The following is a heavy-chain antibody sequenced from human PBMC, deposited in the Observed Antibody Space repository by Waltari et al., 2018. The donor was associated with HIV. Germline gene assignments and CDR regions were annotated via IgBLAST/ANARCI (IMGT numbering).Heavy chain of an antibody. D-gene: IGHD3-22*01. CDR3: AKDLSSISMIVPRSYFDY. V-gene: IGHV3-23*01. Sequence: EVQLLESGGGLVQSGGSRRLSCAASGFTFSSYAMSWVRQAPGKGLEWVSSISNSGGSTYYADSVKGRFTISRDNSKNTLYLQMNSLRDEDTAVYYCAKDLSSISMIVPRSYFDYWGQGTLVTVSS. CDR1: GFTFSSYA. J-gene: IGHJ4*02. CDR2: ISNSGGST.